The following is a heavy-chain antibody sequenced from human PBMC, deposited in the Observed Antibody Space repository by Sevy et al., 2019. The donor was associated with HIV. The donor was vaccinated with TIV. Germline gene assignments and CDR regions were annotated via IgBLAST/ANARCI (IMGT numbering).Heavy chain of an antibody. CDR3: ARGKWFGDYYYYYMDV. Sequence: ASVKVSCKASGYTFTSYDINWVRQATGQGLEWMGWMNPNSGNTGYAQKFQGRVTMTRNTSISTAYMELSSLRSEDTAAYYCARGKWFGDYYYYYMDVWGKGTTVTVSS. CDR2: MNPNSGNT. J-gene: IGHJ6*03. D-gene: IGHD3-10*01. V-gene: IGHV1-8*01. CDR1: GYTFTSYD.